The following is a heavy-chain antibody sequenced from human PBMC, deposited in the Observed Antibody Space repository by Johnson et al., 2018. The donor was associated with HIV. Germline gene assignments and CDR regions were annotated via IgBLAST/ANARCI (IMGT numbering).Heavy chain of an antibody. CDR2: IGTAGET. Sequence: VQLVESGGGLVQPGGSLRLSCAASGFTFSSYDMHWVRQATGKGLEWVSAIGTAGETYYPGSVKGRFTIFRENTKNPLYIQMNSLRAGETAVYYCARATLGADDAFDIWGQGTMVTVSS. D-gene: IGHD1-26*01. CDR3: ARATLGADDAFDI. J-gene: IGHJ3*02. V-gene: IGHV3-13*01. CDR1: GFTFSSYD.